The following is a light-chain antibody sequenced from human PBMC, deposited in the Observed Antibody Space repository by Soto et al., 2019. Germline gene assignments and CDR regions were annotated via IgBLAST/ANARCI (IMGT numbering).Light chain of an antibody. V-gene: IGKV1-39*01. Sequence: DIPMTQSPSSLSASVGDRVTIPCRATQRISSFLNWYQQKPGKAPKLLIYAASNLQSGVPSRFSGSGSGTDFILTINNLQPEDFATYYCQQSYRTPYTFGQGTKLEIK. CDR2: AAS. CDR1: QRISSF. CDR3: QQSYRTPYT. J-gene: IGKJ2*01.